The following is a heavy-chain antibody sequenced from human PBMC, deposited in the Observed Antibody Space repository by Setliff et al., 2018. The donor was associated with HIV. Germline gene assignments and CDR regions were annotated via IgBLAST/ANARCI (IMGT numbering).Heavy chain of an antibody. CDR3: ARDGGYSDHQWFGDAFDI. J-gene: IGHJ3*02. D-gene: IGHD3-10*01. Sequence: GASVKVSCKASGYTFSSYDVNWVRQATGQGLEWMGWMNPDSGNTDYAQKLQGRVTITRDISASTAYMELSSLRSEDTAVYYCARDGGYSDHQWFGDAFDIWGQGTMVTVSS. CDR2: MNPDSGNT. CDR1: GYTFSSYD. V-gene: IGHV1-8*03.